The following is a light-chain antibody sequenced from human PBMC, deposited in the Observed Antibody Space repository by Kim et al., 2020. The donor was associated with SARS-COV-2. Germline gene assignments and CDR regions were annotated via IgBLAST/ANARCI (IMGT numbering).Light chain of an antibody. Sequence: SPGESTTLSCRASQSVSSNSLAWYQQKPGQAPRLLMYDASKRASGIPDRVSGSGSGADFTLTISRLEPEDFALYYCHLYGTSAITFGQGTRLEIK. CDR2: DAS. CDR1: QSVSSNS. J-gene: IGKJ5*01. V-gene: IGKV3-20*01. CDR3: HLYGTSAIT.